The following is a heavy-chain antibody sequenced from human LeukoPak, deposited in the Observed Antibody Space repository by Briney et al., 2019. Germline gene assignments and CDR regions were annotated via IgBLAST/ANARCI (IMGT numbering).Heavy chain of an antibody. D-gene: IGHD4-17*01. J-gene: IGHJ4*02. CDR3: AKGRNYGDYDY. Sequence: SGGSLRLSCAASGFTFDDYAMHWVRQAPGKGLEWVSGISWNSGSIGYADSVKGRFTISRDNAKNSLYLQMNSLRAEDTALYYCAKGRNYGDYDYWGQGTLVTVSS. CDR2: ISWNSGSI. V-gene: IGHV3-9*01. CDR1: GFTFDDYA.